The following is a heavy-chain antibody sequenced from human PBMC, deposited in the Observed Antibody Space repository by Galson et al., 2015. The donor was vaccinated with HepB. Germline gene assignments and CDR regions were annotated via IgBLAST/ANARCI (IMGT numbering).Heavy chain of an antibody. CDR1: GGTFTTSA. J-gene: IGHJ6*02. CDR3: AREEDRPYAMDV. CDR2: IVPLFGAA. D-gene: IGHD2-2*01. V-gene: IGHV1-69*13. Sequence: SVKVSCKASGGTFTTSALAWVRQAPGQGLEWMGGIVPLFGAAKIAQKFQGRVAITADESTNTVFLDLSSLTSEDTAIYYCAREEDRPYAMDVWGQGTTVTVSS.